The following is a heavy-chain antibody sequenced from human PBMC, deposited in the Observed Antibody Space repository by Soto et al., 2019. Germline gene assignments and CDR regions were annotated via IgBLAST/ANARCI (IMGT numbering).Heavy chain of an antibody. CDR2: IYYSGST. D-gene: IGHD3-22*01. CDR3: ARDFDRVGMDV. V-gene: IGHV4-31*03. CDR1: GGSISSGGYY. J-gene: IGHJ6*02. Sequence: SETLSLTCTVSGGSISSGGYYWSRIRQHPGKGLEWIGYIYYSGSTYYNPSLKSRVTISVDTSKNQFSLKLSSVTAADTAVYYCARDFDRVGMDVWGQGTTVTVS.